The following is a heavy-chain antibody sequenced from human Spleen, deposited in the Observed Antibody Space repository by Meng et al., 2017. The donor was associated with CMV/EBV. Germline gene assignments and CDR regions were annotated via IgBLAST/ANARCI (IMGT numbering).Heavy chain of an antibody. V-gene: IGHV6-1*01. J-gene: IGHJ2*01. CDR2: TYYKSKWYN. CDR1: NNVA. Sequence: NNVAWDWISQYPSRGLEWLGRTYYKSKWYNDSAVSVRTRIIITADTSKNHYSPKMSSVTTEDTALYFCARTHRGASWRPTEHWFFDVWGRGTLVTVSS. CDR3: ARTHRGASWRPTEHWFFDV. D-gene: IGHD1-1*01.